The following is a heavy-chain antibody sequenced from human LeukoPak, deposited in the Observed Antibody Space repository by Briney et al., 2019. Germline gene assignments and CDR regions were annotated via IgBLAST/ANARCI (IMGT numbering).Heavy chain of an antibody. CDR3: ASRYSSSWYLDAARDDY. V-gene: IGHV4-39*01. J-gene: IGHJ4*02. Sequence: SETLSLTCTVSGGSISSSSYYWGWIRQPPGKGLEWIGSIYYSGSTYYNPSLKSRVTISVDTSKNQFSLKLSSVTAADTAVYYCASRYSSSWYLDAARDDYWGQGTLVTVSS. D-gene: IGHD6-13*01. CDR2: IYYSGST. CDR1: GGSISSSSYY.